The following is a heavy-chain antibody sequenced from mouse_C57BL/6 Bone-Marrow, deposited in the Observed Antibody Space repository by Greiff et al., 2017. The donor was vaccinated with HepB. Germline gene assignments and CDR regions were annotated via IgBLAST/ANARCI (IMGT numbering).Heavy chain of an antibody. J-gene: IGHJ2*01. CDR1: GFTFSSYG. CDR3: ARQGGYYDY. Sequence: EVHLVESGGDLVKPRGSLKLSCAASGFTFSSYGMSWVRQTPDKRLEWVATISSGGSYTYYPDSVKGRFTISRDNAKNTLYLQMSSLKSEDTAMYYCARQGGYYDYWGQGTTLTVSS. CDR2: ISSGGSYT. D-gene: IGHD2-3*01. V-gene: IGHV5-6*01.